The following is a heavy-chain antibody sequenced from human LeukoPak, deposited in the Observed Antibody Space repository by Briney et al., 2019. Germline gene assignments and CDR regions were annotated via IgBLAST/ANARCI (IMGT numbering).Heavy chain of an antibody. D-gene: IGHD2-2*01. V-gene: IGHV3-23*01. CDR3: SRQESGVIPAALLP. CDR1: GFTFSSYA. Sequence: GGSLRLSCAASGFTFSSYAMSWVRQAPGKGLEWVSAISGSGGSTYYADSVKGRFTISRDNSKNTLYLQMNSLKTEDTAVYYCSRQESGVIPAALLPWGQGTLVAVS. CDR2: ISGSGGST. J-gene: IGHJ5*02.